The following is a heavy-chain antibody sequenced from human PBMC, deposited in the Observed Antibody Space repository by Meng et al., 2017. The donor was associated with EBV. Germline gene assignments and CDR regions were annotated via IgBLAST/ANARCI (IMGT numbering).Heavy chain of an antibody. CDR3: ARDGRLYDTPSPFDY. Sequence: QVQLVQSGAEGKQPGASVKVSCKASGYTFTRYGISGVRQAPGQGLEWMGWISAYNGNTNYAQKLQGRVTMTTDTSTSTAYMELRSLRSDDTAVYYCARDGRLYDTPSPFDYWGQGTLVTVSS. V-gene: IGHV1-18*01. CDR2: ISAYNGNT. CDR1: GYTFTRYG. J-gene: IGHJ4*02. D-gene: IGHD3-22*01.